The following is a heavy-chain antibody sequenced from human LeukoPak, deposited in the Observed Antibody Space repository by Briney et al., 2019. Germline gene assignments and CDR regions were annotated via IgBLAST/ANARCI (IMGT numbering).Heavy chain of an antibody. CDR2: IYTSGST. D-gene: IGHD2-2*01. V-gene: IGHV4-4*09. CDR3: ARQSCSSTTCPHRNVFGI. Sequence: PSETLSLTCTVSGGSISSYYWSWIRQPPGKGLEWIGYIYTSGSTNYNPSLKSRVTMSIDTSKNQFSLKLSSVTAADTAVYYCARQSCSSTTCPHRNVFGIWGQGTMVTVSS. CDR1: GGSISSYY. J-gene: IGHJ3*02.